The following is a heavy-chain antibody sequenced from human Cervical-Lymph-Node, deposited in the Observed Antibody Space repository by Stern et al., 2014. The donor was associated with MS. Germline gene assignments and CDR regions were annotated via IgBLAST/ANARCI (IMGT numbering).Heavy chain of an antibody. D-gene: IGHD2-2*01. CDR2: IYWDDDK. CDR3: AHTDSSTNLNCFDP. CDR1: GFSLTTTGVS. J-gene: IGHJ5*02. Sequence: QVPLQESGPTLVKPTQTLTLTCTFSGFSLTTTGVSVGWIRQPPGKALEWLALIYWDDDKRYSASLKSRLTITKDTSKNQVVLTMTNMDPVDTATYYCAHTDSSTNLNCFDPWGQGTLVTVSS. V-gene: IGHV2-5*02.